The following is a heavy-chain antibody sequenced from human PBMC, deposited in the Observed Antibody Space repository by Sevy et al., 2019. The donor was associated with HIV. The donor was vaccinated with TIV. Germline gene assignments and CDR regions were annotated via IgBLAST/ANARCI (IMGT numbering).Heavy chain of an antibody. Sequence: ASVKVSCKASGGSFSSSGISWVRQAPGQGLEWMGGIIPLFDTTNTARKFQDRVTFTADESTSTAYMELSSLRSEDTAMYFCARAFPNILTGYYDYWGQGTLVTVSS. CDR3: ARAFPNILTGYYDY. CDR1: GGSFSSSG. J-gene: IGHJ4*02. CDR2: IIPLFDTT. V-gene: IGHV1-69*13. D-gene: IGHD3-9*01.